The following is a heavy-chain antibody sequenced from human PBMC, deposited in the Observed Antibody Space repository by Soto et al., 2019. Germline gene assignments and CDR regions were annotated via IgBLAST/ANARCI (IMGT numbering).Heavy chain of an antibody. CDR2: IIPIFGTA. J-gene: IGHJ5*02. Sequence: ASVEVSCKASGGTFSSCAINWLRQAPGQGLEWMGGIIPIFGTANYAQKFQGRVTITADTSPSTAYMELSSLRSEDTAVYYCAIFSLRYIAAPTGFDPWGQGTLVTVSS. D-gene: IGHD6-6*01. V-gene: IGHV1-69*06. CDR1: GGTFSSCA. CDR3: AIFSLRYIAAPTGFDP.